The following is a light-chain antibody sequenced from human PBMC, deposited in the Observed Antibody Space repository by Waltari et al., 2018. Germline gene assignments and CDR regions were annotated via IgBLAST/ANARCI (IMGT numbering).Light chain of an antibody. J-gene: IGLJ3*02. CDR1: TGTVTTNHY. CDR3: FLSYSGVRV. Sequence: QAVVTQEPSLTVSPGGTVTLTCGSSTGTVTTNHYPYWFQQKPGRAPRNLGYDTTNKHPWSPAPFSGSLLGGKAALTLSGALPADEAEYYCFLSYSGVRVFGGGTKLTVL. CDR2: DTT. V-gene: IGLV7-46*01.